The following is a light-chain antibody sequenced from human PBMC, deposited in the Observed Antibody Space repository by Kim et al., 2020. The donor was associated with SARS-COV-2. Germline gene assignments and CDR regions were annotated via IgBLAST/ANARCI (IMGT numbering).Light chain of an antibody. CDR2: KTS. CDR3: QQSYSFPRT. Sequence: TAVGDRVTITCRASQSVSGWLNWYQQKPGRAPHLLVYKTSTLQTGVPPRFSGSGSGTDFTLTISSLQPEDFAAYYCQQSYSFPRTFGQGTKVDIK. CDR1: QSVSGW. J-gene: IGKJ1*01. V-gene: IGKV1-39*01.